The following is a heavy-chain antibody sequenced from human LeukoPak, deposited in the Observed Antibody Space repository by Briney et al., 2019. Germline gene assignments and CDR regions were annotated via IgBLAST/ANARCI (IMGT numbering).Heavy chain of an antibody. V-gene: IGHV4-4*07. CDR1: GGSISSYY. D-gene: IGHD4-17*01. Sequence: SETLSLTCTVSGGSISSYYWNWIRQPAGKGLEWIGRIYTSGSTNYNPSLKSRLTMSMDTSKNQFSLRLSSVTAADTAVYYCARTSDDFDDYGFDYWGQGTLVTVSS. CDR2: IYTSGST. CDR3: ARTSDDFDDYGFDY. J-gene: IGHJ4*02.